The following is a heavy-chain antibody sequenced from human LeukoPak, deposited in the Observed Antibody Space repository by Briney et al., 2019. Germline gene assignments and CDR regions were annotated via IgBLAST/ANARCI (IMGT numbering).Heavy chain of an antibody. Sequence: SETLSLTCTVPGDSISSSTHFWGWIRQPPGKRLEWIGSIYYSGTTYYNPSLKRRVTISVDTSKNQFSLKLSSVTAADTAVYYCARDGYNYYGYWGQGTLVTVSS. CDR2: IYYSGTT. V-gene: IGHV4-39*02. J-gene: IGHJ4*02. D-gene: IGHD5-24*01. CDR3: ARDGYNYYGY. CDR1: GDSISSSTHF.